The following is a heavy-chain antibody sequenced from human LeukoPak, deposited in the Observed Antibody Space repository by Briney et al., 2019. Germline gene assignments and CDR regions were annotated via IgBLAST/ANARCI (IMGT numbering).Heavy chain of an antibody. D-gene: IGHD4-23*01. Sequence: GGSLRLSCAVSGFSVSGYWMTWVRQAPGKGLEWISVIYSGGSTYYADSVKGRFTISRDNSQNTLYLQMNSLRAEDTAVYYCARDRTPDNYYHYMDVWGKGTTVTVSS. CDR1: GFSVSGYW. CDR3: ARDRTPDNYYHYMDV. CDR2: IYSGGST. J-gene: IGHJ6*03. V-gene: IGHV3-66*02.